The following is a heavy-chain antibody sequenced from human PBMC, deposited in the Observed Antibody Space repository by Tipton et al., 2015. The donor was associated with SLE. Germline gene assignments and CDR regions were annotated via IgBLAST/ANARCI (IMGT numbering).Heavy chain of an antibody. CDR3: ARPAVAGIGGPFDY. CDR1: GGSISSYY. J-gene: IGHJ4*02. Sequence: TLSLTCTVSGGSISSYYWSWIRQPPGKGLGWIGYIYYSGSTNYNPSLKSRVTISVDTSKNQFSLKLSSVTAADTAVYYCARPAVAGIGGPFDYWGQGTLVTVSS. CDR2: IYYSGST. V-gene: IGHV4-59*01. D-gene: IGHD6-19*01.